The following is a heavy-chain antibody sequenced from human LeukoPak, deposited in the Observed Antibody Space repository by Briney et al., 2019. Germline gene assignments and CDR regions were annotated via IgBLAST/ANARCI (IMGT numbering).Heavy chain of an antibody. D-gene: IGHD1-14*01. CDR3: ARDIWNQRFIYY. CDR2: INPNSGGT. J-gene: IGHJ4*02. V-gene: IGHV1-2*02. Sequence: ASVKVSCKASGYTFTDYYIHWVRQAPGQGLEWMGWINPNSGGTNYAQKFQGRVTMTRDTSFSTAYMELSRLGSDDTAVYFCARDIWNQRFIYYWGQGTLVTVSS. CDR1: GYTFTDYY.